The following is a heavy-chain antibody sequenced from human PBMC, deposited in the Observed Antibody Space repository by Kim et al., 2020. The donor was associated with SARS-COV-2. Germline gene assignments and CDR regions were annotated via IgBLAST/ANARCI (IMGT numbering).Heavy chain of an antibody. V-gene: IGHV4-38-2*02. CDR3: ARAHPATPDYYDSSGYLADY. Sequence: SETLSLTCTVSGYSISSGYYWGWIRQPPGKGLEWIGSIYHSGSTYYNPSLKSRVTISVDTSKNQFSLKLSSVTAADTAVYYCARAHPATPDYYDSSGYLADYCGQGTLVTVSS. CDR2: IYHSGST. CDR1: GYSISSGYY. D-gene: IGHD3-22*01. J-gene: IGHJ4*02.